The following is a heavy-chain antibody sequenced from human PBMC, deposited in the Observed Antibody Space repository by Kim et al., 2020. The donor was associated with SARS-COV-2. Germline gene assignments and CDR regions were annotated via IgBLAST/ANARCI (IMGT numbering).Heavy chain of an antibody. V-gene: IGHV4-34*01. CDR3: ARGYIVVVPAAMIYYFDY. CDR2: INHSGST. J-gene: IGHJ4*01. Sequence: SETLSLTCAVYGGSFSGYYWSWIRQPPGKGLEWIGEINHSGSTNYNPSLKSRVTISVDTSKNQFSLKLSSVTAADTAVYYCARGYIVVVPAAMIYYFDY. D-gene: IGHD2-2*01. CDR1: GGSFSGYY.